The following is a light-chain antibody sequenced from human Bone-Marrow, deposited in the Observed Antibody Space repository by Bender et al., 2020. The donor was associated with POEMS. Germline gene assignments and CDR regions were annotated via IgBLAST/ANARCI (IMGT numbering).Light chain of an antibody. CDR2: NDT. J-gene: IGLJ2*01. CDR3: QVWDSGPDPVI. V-gene: IGLV3-21*02. Sequence: SYVLTQSPSVSVAPGQTARITCGGDNLGSKRVQWYQQRPGQAPVLVVYNDTDRSSGIPERFAGSKSGNMATLSVSRVETGDEADYYCQVWDSGPDPVIFGGGTKLTVL. CDR1: NLGSKR.